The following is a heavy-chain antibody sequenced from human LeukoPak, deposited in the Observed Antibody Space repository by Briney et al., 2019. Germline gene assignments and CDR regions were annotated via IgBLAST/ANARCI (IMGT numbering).Heavy chain of an antibody. Sequence: GGSLRLSCAASGFTFSSYSMKWVRQAPGKGLEWVSYISSSSSTIYYADSVKGRFTISRDNAKNSLYLQMNSLRAEDTAVYYCARAKEMTDYWGQGTLVTVSS. J-gene: IGHJ4*02. D-gene: IGHD5-24*01. CDR3: ARAKEMTDY. CDR1: GFTFSSYS. CDR2: ISSSSSTI. V-gene: IGHV3-48*04.